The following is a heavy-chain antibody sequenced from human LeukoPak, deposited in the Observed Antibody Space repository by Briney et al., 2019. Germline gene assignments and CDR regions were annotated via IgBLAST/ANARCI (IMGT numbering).Heavy chain of an antibody. CDR2: ISYDGSNK. CDR3: AKDPYRIVGVTRDTFDI. CDR1: GFTFSSYG. Sequence: PGGSLRLSCAASGFTFSSYGIHWVRQAPGKGLEWVAVISYDGSNKYYADSVKGRFTISRDNSKNTLYLQMNSLRAEDTAVYYCAKDPYRIVGVTRDTFDIWGQGTMVTV. J-gene: IGHJ3*02. V-gene: IGHV3-30*18. D-gene: IGHD1-26*01.